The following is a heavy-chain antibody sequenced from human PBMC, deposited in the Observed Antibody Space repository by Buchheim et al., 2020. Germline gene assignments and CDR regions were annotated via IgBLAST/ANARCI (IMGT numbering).Heavy chain of an antibody. CDR2: IYYSGST. D-gene: IGHD2-2*01. J-gene: IGHJ5*02. V-gene: IGHV4-61*01. Sequence: QVQLQESGPGLVKPSETLSLTCTVSGGSVSSGSYYWSWIRQPPGKGLEWIGYIYYSGSTNYNPSLKIRVTISVDTSKNQFSLKLSSVTAADTAVYYCARISSTSFWFDPWGQGTL. CDR1: GGSVSSGSYY. CDR3: ARISSTSFWFDP.